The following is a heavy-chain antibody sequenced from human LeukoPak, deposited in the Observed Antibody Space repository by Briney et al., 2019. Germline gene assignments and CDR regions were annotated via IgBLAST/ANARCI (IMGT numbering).Heavy chain of an antibody. D-gene: IGHD2-15*01. CDR3: ARGSSITLWLLLRY. V-gene: IGHV1-2*02. CDR1: GYTFTGYY. CDR2: INPNSGGT. J-gene: IGHJ4*02. Sequence: GASVTVSCKASGYTFTGYYMHWGRQAPGQGLEWMGWINPNSGGTNYAQKFQGRVTMTRDTSISTAYMELSRLRSDDTAVYYCARGSSITLWLLLRYWGQGTLVTVSS.